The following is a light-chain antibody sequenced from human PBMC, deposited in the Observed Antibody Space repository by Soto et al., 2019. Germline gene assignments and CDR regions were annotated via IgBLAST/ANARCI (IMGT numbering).Light chain of an antibody. Sequence: DIVMTQSPLSLPVTPGEPASISCRSSQSLLHSNGYNYLDWYLQKPGQSPQLLIYLGSNRASGVPHRFSGSGSGTDFTLKISRVEAEDVGVYYCKQALQTLWTFGQGTKVEIK. CDR3: KQALQTLWT. J-gene: IGKJ1*01. CDR1: QSLLHSNGYNY. CDR2: LGS. V-gene: IGKV2-28*01.